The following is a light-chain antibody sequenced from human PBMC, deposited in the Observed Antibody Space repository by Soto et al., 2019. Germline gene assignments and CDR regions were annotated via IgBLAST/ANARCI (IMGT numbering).Light chain of an antibody. CDR1: RGHSSYI. V-gene: IGLV4-60*02. CDR2: LEGSGSY. Sequence: QLVLTQSSSASASLGSSVKLTCTLSRGHSSYIIAWHQQQPGQAPRHLMKLEGSGSYNTGSGFPDRFSGSSSGADRYLTISNLQFEDEAYYYCETSDSNTYVFGTGTKLTVL. CDR3: ETSDSNTYV. J-gene: IGLJ1*01.